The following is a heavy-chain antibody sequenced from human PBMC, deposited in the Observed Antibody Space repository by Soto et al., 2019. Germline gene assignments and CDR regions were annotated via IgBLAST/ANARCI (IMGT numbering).Heavy chain of an antibody. Sequence: EVQLLESGGGLVQPGGSLRLSCAASGFTFFNYAMNWVRQAPGKGLEWVSSISGGGDATFFTDSVRGRFTISRDNSNNTVTLQVHSMRVENTAVYYCEQMILGPDTPPEYWYVDVWGRGTLVTVSS. CDR3: EQMILGPDTPPEYWYVDV. D-gene: IGHD3-16*01. J-gene: IGHJ2*01. V-gene: IGHV3-23*01. CDR1: GFTFFNYA. CDR2: ISGGGDAT.